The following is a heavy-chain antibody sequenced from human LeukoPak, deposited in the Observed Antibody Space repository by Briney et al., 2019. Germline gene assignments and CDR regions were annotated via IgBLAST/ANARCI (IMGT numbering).Heavy chain of an antibody. Sequence: GVSLRLSCAASGVTFSRYAMTWVRQAPGKGLEWVSGISVGGSDTSYADSVKGRFTISRDNSKNTLYLQMNSLRAEDTAVYYCAKAVGTAVAAYNWGQGTLVTVSS. CDR1: GVTFSRYA. CDR2: ISVGGSDT. CDR3: AKAVGTAVAAYN. D-gene: IGHD6-19*01. V-gene: IGHV3-23*01. J-gene: IGHJ1*01.